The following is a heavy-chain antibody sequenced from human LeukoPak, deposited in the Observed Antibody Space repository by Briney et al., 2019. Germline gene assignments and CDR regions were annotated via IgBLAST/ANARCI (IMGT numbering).Heavy chain of an antibody. V-gene: IGHV3-7*01. CDR2: IKTDGSEK. CDR1: GFTFSNYW. Sequence: GGSLRLSCEGSGFTFSNYWMGWVRQAPGKGLQWVANIKTDGSEKYYVDSVKGRFTISRDNAKNSLYLLMNSLRAEDAAVYYCATYSSLNRREFQFWGQGTLLTVSS. J-gene: IGHJ1*01. D-gene: IGHD3-22*01. CDR3: ATYSSLNRREFQF.